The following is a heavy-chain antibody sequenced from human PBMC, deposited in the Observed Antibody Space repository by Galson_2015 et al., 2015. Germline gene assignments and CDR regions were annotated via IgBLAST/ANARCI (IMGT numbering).Heavy chain of an antibody. V-gene: IGHV1-18*04. Sequence: SCKASGYTFTSYGISWVRQAPGQGLEWMGWISAYNGNTNYAQKLQGRVTMTTDTSTSTAYMELRSLRSDDTAVYYCARLYWVTTGRNWFDPWGQGTLVTVSS. CDR3: ARLYWVTTGRNWFDP. J-gene: IGHJ5*02. CDR1: GYTFTSYG. CDR2: ISAYNGNT. D-gene: IGHD4-17*01.